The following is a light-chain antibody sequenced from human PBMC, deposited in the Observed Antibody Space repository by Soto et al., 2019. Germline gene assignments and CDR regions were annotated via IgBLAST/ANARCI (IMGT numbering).Light chain of an antibody. CDR1: QGISSY. CDR2: AAS. J-gene: IGKJ5*01. Sequence: AIRMTQSPSSFSASTGDRVTITCLASQGISSYLAWYQQKPGKAPKLLIYAASTLQSGVPSRFSGSGSGTDFTLTISCLQSEDFAVYFCHQRYNWPRVTFGQGTRLEIK. CDR3: HQRYNWPRVT. V-gene: IGKV1-8*01.